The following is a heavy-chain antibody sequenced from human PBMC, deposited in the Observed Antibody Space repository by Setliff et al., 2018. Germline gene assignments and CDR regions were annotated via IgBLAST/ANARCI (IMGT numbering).Heavy chain of an antibody. CDR2: IIPIFGTP. D-gene: IGHD3-22*01. CDR1: GGTFSRSA. Sequence: ASVKVSCKASGGTFSRSAISWVRQAPGQGLEWMGGIIPIFGTPTYAQKFQGRVTIIADGSTSTTYMELSSLRSEDTAVYYCARGPQKFYSDTSGYYYDALYYYYMDVWGKGTTVTVSS. V-gene: IGHV1-69*13. CDR3: ARGPQKFYSDTSGYYYDALYYYYMDV. J-gene: IGHJ6*03.